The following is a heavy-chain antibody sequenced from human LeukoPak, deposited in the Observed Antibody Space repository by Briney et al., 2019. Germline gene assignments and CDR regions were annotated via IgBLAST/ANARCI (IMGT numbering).Heavy chain of an antibody. Sequence: SETLSLTCTVSGGSISSYYWSWIRQPPGKGLEWIGYIYCSGSTNYNPSLKSRVTISVDTSKNQFSLKLSSVTAADTAVYYCASLSTYYDYVWGSYRYHYFFDYWGQGTLVTVSS. CDR2: IYCSGST. CDR1: GGSISSYY. D-gene: IGHD3-16*02. CDR3: ASLSTYYDYVWGSYRYHYFFDY. V-gene: IGHV4-59*01. J-gene: IGHJ4*02.